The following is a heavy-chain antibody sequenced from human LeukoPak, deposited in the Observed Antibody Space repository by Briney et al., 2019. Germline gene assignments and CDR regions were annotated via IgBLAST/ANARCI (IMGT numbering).Heavy chain of an antibody. Sequence: GGSLRLSCAASGFTFSSYSMNWVRQAPGKGLEWVSSISSSSSYIYYADSVKGRFTISRDNAKNPLYLQMNSLRAEDTAVYYCARDRVRSGSGSWGQGTLVTVPS. J-gene: IGHJ5*02. CDR3: ARDRVRSGSGS. V-gene: IGHV3-21*01. CDR1: GFTFSSYS. CDR2: ISSSSSYI. D-gene: IGHD6-19*01.